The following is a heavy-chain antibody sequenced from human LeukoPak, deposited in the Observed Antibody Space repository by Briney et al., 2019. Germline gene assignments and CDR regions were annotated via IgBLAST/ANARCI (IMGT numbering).Heavy chain of an antibody. CDR3: ARVTSMVVPASNWFDP. V-gene: IGHV4-31*03. J-gene: IGHJ5*02. CDR1: GGSISSGGYY. Sequence: SETLSLTCTVSGGSISSGGYYWSWIRQHPGKGLEWIGYIYYSGSTHYNPSLKSRVTISVDTSKNQFSLKLSSVTAADTAVYYCARVTSMVVPASNWFDPWGQGTLVTVSS. CDR2: IYYSGST. D-gene: IGHD2-2*01.